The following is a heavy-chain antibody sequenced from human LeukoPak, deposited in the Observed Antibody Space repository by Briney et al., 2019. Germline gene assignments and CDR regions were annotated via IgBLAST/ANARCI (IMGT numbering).Heavy chain of an antibody. V-gene: IGHV1-2*02. D-gene: IGHD1-26*01. CDR3: ARDLVGARGGNY. CDR2: INPNSGGT. J-gene: IGHJ4*02. Sequence: ASVKVSCKASGYTFTGYYMHWVRQAPGQGLEWMGWINPNSGGTNYAQKFQGRVTMTRDTSISTAYMELSRLRSDDTAVYYCARDLVGARGGNYWGQGTLATVSS. CDR1: GYTFTGYY.